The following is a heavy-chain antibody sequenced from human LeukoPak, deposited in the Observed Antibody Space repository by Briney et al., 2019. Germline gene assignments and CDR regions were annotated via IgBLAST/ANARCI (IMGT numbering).Heavy chain of an antibody. J-gene: IGHJ4*02. Sequence: GGSLRLSCAASGFTFSSYGMHWVRQAPGKGLEWVSAISGSTGRTYYADSVKGRFTISRDNSKNTLYLQMNNLRAEDTAVYYCAPRVVGSAPFDYWGQGTLVTVSS. V-gene: IGHV3-23*01. CDR2: ISGSTGRT. CDR1: GFTFSSYG. CDR3: APRVVGSAPFDY. D-gene: IGHD2-15*01.